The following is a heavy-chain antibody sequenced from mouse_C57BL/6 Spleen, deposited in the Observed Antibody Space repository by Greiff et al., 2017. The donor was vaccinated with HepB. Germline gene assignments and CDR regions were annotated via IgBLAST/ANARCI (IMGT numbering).Heavy chain of an antibody. V-gene: IGHV1-53*01. CDR1: GYTFTSYW. D-gene: IGHD1-1*01. J-gene: IGHJ1*03. CDR2: INPSNGGT. Sequence: VQLQQSGTELVKPGASVKLSCKASGYTFTSYWMHWVKQRPGQGLEWIGNINPSNGGTNYNEKFKSKATLTVDKSSSTAYMQLSSLTSEDSAVYYCARAGLLLRSYWYFDVWGTGTTVTVSS. CDR3: ARAGLLLRSYWYFDV.